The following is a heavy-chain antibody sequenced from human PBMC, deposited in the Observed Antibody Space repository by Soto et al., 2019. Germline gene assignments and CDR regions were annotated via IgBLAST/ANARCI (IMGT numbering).Heavy chain of an antibody. CDR1: GYSFTTYW. J-gene: IGHJ4*02. CDR2: IYPGDSDT. V-gene: IGHV5-51*01. CDR3: VRLSYDLWSAGTLHYFDY. D-gene: IGHD3-3*01. Sequence: PGESLKISCKGSGYSFTTYWIGWVRQMPGKGLEWMGTIYPGDSDTRYRPSFQGQVTISADKSISTAYLQWSSLRASDTAIYYCVRLSYDLWSAGTLHYFDYWGQGTLVTVSS.